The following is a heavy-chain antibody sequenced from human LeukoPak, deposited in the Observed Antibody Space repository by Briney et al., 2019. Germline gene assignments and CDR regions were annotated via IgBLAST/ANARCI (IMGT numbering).Heavy chain of an antibody. Sequence: NSGGSLRLSCAASGFIFSDYYMSWIRQAPGKGLEWVSYISRSSSYTNYADSVKGRFTISRDNSKNTLFLQMNSLRAEDTAVYYCARRDLERGLDYWGQGTLVTVSS. CDR2: ISRSSSYT. V-gene: IGHV3-11*06. J-gene: IGHJ4*02. CDR3: ARRDLERGLDY. CDR1: GFIFSDYY. D-gene: IGHD3/OR15-3a*01.